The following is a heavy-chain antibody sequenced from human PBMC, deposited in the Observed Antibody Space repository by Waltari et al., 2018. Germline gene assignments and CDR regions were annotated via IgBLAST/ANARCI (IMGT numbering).Heavy chain of an antibody. CDR1: GGSISSGGYY. CDR2: IYYSGST. CDR3: ARARFLEWLFHYYMDV. V-gene: IGHV4-31*02. D-gene: IGHD3-3*01. J-gene: IGHJ6*03. Sequence: TVSGGSISSGGYYWSWIRQHPGKGLEWIGYIYYSGSTYYNPSLKSRVTISVDTSKNQFSLKLSSVTAADTAVYYCARARFLEWLFHYYMDVWGKGTTVIVSS.